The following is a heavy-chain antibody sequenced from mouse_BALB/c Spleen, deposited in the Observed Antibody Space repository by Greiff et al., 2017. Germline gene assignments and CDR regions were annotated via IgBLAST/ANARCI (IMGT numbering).Heavy chain of an antibody. D-gene: IGHD1-2*01. V-gene: IGHV1-9*01. J-gene: IGHJ4*01. CDR1: GYTFSSYW. CDR3: ASGTTAEDYAMDY. CDR2: ILPGSGST. Sequence: VQLQQSGAELMKPGASVKISCKATGYTFSSYWIEWVKQRPGHGLEWIGEILPGSGSTNYNEKFKGKATFTADTSSNTAYMQLSSLTSEDSAVYYCASGTTAEDYAMDYWGQGTSVTVSS.